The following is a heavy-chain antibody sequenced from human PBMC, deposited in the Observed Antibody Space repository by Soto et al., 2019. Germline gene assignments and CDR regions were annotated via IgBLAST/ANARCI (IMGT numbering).Heavy chain of an antibody. CDR1: GGTFSSYA. CDR3: ARERGSRFLESVYYYYGMDV. J-gene: IGHJ6*02. D-gene: IGHD3-3*01. CDR2: IIPIFGTA. Sequence: SVKVSCKASGGTFSSYAISWVRQAPGQGLEWMGGIIPIFGTANYAQKFQGRVTITADKSTSTAYMELSSLRSEDTAVYYCARERGSRFLESVYYYYGMDVWGQGTTVTVSS. V-gene: IGHV1-69*06.